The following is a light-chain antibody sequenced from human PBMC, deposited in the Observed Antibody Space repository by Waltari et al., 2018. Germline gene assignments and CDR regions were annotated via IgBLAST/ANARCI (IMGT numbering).Light chain of an antibody. V-gene: IGLV2-14*01. CDR1: SSDVGGYNY. Sequence: QSALTQPASVSGSPGQSITIPCTGTSSDVGGYNYVSWYQQHTGKAPKLMIYDVRKRPSGVSNRFSGSKSGNRASLTISGLQAEDEADYYCSSYTSSSTLVFGGGTKLTVL. J-gene: IGLJ3*02. CDR3: SSYTSSSTLV. CDR2: DVR.